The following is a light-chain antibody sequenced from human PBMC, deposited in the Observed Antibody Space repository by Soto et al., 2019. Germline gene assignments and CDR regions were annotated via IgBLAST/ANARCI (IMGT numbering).Light chain of an antibody. J-gene: IGKJ5*01. CDR1: QIISRW. V-gene: IGKV1-5*01. CDR3: QQSDSIPLT. CDR2: DAS. Sequence: DIQMTQSPSTLSASVVGRFTITVLSSQIISRWLAWYQHKTGKDHNLLIYDASGLEGGVTSRFSGSGSGTEFTLTISSLQPDDFATYYCQQSDSIPLTLGQGTRLEI.